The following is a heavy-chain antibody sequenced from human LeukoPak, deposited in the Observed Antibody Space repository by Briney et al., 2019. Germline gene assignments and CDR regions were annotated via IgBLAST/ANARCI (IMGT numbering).Heavy chain of an antibody. Sequence: GESLRLSCAASGFTFGSYSINWVRQAPGKGLEWLSYISHTAETTYYADSVKGRFTISRDNAKDSAYLQLNSLRVEDTAVYYCARDRGSGWSSYWYFDLWGRGTLVTVSS. J-gene: IGHJ2*01. CDR2: ISHTAETT. V-gene: IGHV3-48*01. D-gene: IGHD6-19*01. CDR3: ARDRGSGWSSYWYFDL. CDR1: GFTFGSYS.